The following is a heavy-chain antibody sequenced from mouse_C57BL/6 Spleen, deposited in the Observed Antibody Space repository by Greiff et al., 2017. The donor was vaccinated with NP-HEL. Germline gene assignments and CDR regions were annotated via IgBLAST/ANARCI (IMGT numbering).Heavy chain of an antibody. J-gene: IGHJ3*01. CDR1: GYSFTGYY. CDR2: INPSTGGT. D-gene: IGHD2-14*01. Sequence: VQLQQSGPELVKPGASVKISCKASGYSFTGYYMNWVKQSPEKSLEWIGEINPSTGGTTYNQKFKAKATLTVDKSSSTAYMQLKSLTSEDSAVYYCARSERYPWFAYWGQGTLVTVAA. V-gene: IGHV1-42*01. CDR3: ARSERYPWFAY.